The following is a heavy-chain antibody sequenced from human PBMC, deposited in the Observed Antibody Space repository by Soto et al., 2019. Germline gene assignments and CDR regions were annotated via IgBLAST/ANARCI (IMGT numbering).Heavy chain of an antibody. Sequence: SETLSLTCTVSGGSISSYYWSWIRQPPGKGLEWIGYIYYSGSTNYNPSLKSRVTISVDTSKNQFSLKPSSVTAADTAVYYCARDSDSLYYYDSSGSHFDYWGQGTLVTVSS. CDR3: ARDSDSLYYYDSSGSHFDY. CDR2: IYYSGST. CDR1: GGSISSYY. J-gene: IGHJ4*02. D-gene: IGHD3-22*01. V-gene: IGHV4-59*01.